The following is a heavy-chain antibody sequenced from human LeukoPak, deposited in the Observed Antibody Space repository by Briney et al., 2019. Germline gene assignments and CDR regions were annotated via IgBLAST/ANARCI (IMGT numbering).Heavy chain of an antibody. CDR2: INPNSGGT. V-gene: IGHV1-2*02. J-gene: IGHJ4*02. D-gene: IGHD6-6*01. Sequence: ASVKVSCKASGYTFTGYYIHWVRQAPGQGLEWTGWINPNSGGTNDAQKFQGRVTMTRDTSISTAYMELSSLRSDDTAVYYCAREARGSSSYYFDYWGQGTLVTVSS. CDR1: GYTFTGYY. CDR3: AREARGSSSYYFDY.